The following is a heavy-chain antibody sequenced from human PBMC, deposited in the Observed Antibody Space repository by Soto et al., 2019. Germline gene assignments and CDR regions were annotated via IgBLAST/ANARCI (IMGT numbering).Heavy chain of an antibody. V-gene: IGHV1-3*05. J-gene: IGHJ4*02. CDR3: AGAVAVPADFDY. D-gene: IGHD6-19*01. CDR1: GYTFTSYA. CDR2: INAGNGNT. Sequence: QVQLVQSGAEEKKPGASVKVSCKASGYTFTSYAMHWVRQAPGQRLEWMGWINAGNGNTKYSQKFQARVTITRDTSASTAYMELSSLRSEDTAVYYCAGAVAVPADFDYWGQGTLVTVSS.